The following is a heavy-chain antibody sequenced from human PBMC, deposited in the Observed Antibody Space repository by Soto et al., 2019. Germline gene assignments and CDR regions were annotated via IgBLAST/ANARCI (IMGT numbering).Heavy chain of an antibody. CDR1: GGSISSYY. CDR3: ARFVRSCSGTTCYTRADV. J-gene: IGHJ6*02. V-gene: IGHV4-59*01. D-gene: IGHD2-2*02. CDR2: ISYSGTT. Sequence: QVQLQESGPGLVKPSETLSLTCAVSGGSISSYYWSWIRQPPGKGLEWIGHISYSGTTNYNPSLQSRVTMSLDTSKNHFSLRLSSVTAADTAVYYCARFVRSCSGTTCYTRADVWGQGTTVTVSS.